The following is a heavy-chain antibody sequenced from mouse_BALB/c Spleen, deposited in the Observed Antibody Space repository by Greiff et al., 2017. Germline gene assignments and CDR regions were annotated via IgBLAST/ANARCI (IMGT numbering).Heavy chain of an antibody. CDR1: GYTFTSYW. CDR2: INPSTGYT. Sequence: VQLQQSGAELAKPGASVKMSCKASGYTFTSYWMHWVKQRPGQGLEWIGYINPSTGYTEYNQKFKDKATLTADKSSSTAYMQLSSLTSEDSAVYYCARSDYRYDAFAYWGQGTLVTVSA. D-gene: IGHD2-14*01. CDR3: ARSDYRYDAFAY. V-gene: IGHV1-7*01. J-gene: IGHJ3*01.